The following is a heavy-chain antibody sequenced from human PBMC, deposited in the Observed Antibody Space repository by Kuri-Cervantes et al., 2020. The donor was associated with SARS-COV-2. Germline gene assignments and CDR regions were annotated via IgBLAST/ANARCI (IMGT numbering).Heavy chain of an antibody. CDR1: GFTFSSYS. D-gene: IGHD3-3*01. V-gene: IGHV3-48*01. CDR2: IGSSISTI. J-gene: IGHJ4*02. CDR3: ASYRDFWSGTAGIDY. Sequence: GGSLRLSCAASGFTFSSYSMNWVRQAPGKGLEWVSNIGSSISTIYHADSVKGRFTVSRDNAKNSLYLQMNSLRAEDTAVYYCASYRDFWSGTAGIDYWGQGTLVTVSS.